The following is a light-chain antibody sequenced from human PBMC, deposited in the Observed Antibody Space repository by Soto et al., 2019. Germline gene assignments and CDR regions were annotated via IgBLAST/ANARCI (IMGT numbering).Light chain of an antibody. V-gene: IGLV2-14*03. CDR1: SSDFGGYNF. Sequence: QSALTQPASVSGSPGQSITISCTGTSSDFGGYNFVSWYQHHPGKAPRLLIFDVSDRPAGVSDRFSGSKSGNTASLTISGLQAEDEADYYCSSYINSSTPYVFGTGTKVTVL. CDR2: DVS. J-gene: IGLJ1*01. CDR3: SSYINSSTPYV.